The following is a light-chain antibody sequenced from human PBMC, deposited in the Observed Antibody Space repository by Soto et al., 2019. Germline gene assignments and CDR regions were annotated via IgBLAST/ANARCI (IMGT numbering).Light chain of an antibody. CDR1: QSISTW. J-gene: IGKJ2*01. CDR2: GAS. CDR3: QQYKTYPMYT. V-gene: IGKV1-5*01. Sequence: DIPMTQSPSTLSASVGDRVTITCRASQSISTWVAWYQQKPGKAPKFLISGASNLESGVPARFSGSGSGTEFTLNISSLQPDDLATYYCQQYKTYPMYTFGQGTKLEIK.